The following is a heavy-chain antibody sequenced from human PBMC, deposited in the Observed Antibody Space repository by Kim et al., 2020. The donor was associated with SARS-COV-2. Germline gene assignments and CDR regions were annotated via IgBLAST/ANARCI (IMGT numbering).Heavy chain of an antibody. CDR1: GGSFSGYY. Sequence: SETLSLTCAVYGGSFSGYYWSWIRQPPGKGLEWIAEINHSGSTNYNPSLKSRVTISVDTSKNQFSLKLSSVTAADTAAYYCARALYYYGSGSYYDWGQGTLVTVSS. V-gene: IGHV4-34*01. D-gene: IGHD3-10*01. CDR2: INHSGST. CDR3: ARALYYYGSGSYYD. J-gene: IGHJ4*02.